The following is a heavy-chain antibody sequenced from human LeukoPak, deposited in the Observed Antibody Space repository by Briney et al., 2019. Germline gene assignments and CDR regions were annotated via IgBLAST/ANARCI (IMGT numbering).Heavy chain of an antibody. Sequence: GGSLRLSCGASGFTLSSYSMNWVRQAAGKGLEWVANIKQDGSEKYYVDSVKGRFTISRDNAKNSLYLQMNSLKAEDTAVYYCVRGLRFDPWGQGTLVTVSS. J-gene: IGHJ5*02. CDR1: GFTLSSYS. CDR2: IKQDGSEK. CDR3: VRGLRFDP. V-gene: IGHV3-7*01. D-gene: IGHD3-16*01.